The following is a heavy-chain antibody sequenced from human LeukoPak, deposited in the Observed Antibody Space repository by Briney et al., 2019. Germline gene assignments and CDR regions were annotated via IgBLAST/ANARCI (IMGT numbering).Heavy chain of an antibody. CDR2: ISAYNGNT. Sequence: ASVKVSCKASGYTFTGYYMHWVRQAPGQGLEWMGWISAYNGNTNYAQKLQGRVTMTTDTSTSTACMELRSLRSDDTAVYYCARSPLIVATTLHFPLFDYWGQGTLVTVSS. CDR3: ARSPLIVATTLHFPLFDY. D-gene: IGHD5-12*01. CDR1: GYTFTGYY. J-gene: IGHJ4*02. V-gene: IGHV1-18*04.